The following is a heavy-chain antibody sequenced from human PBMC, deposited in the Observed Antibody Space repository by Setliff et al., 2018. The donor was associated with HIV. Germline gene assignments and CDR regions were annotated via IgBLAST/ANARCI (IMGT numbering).Heavy chain of an antibody. J-gene: IGHJ4*02. V-gene: IGHV3-7*01. D-gene: IGHD5-18*01. CDR1: GFTFGNHW. CDR3: ARIQGNSYGYDY. Sequence: GESLKISCETSGFTFGNHWMSWVRQSPGKGLEWVANINQDESERYYVDSVKGRFTISRDNAKRSLFLEMHSLGADDTAIYYCARIQGNSYGYDYWGQGTLVTVSS. CDR2: INQDESER.